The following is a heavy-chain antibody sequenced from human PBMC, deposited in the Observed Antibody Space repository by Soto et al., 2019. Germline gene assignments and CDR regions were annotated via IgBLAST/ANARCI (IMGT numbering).Heavy chain of an antibody. J-gene: IGHJ4*02. CDR2: ISAYNGNT. CDR1: GYTFTSYG. D-gene: IGHD3-22*01. Sequence: QVQLVQSGAEVKKPGASVKVSCKASGYTFTSYGISWVRHAPGQGLDWRGWISAYNGNTNYAQKLQGRVTMTTDTSTSTAYMELRSLRSDYTAVYYCARAPHYDSSGYYSLDYWGQGTMVTVSS. CDR3: ARAPHYDSSGYYSLDY. V-gene: IGHV1-18*04.